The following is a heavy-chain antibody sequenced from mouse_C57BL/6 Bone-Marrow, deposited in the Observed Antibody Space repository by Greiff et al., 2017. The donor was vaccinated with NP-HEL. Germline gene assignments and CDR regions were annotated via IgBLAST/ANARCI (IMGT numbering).Heavy chain of an antibody. D-gene: IGHD5-5*01. J-gene: IGHJ4*01. Sequence: EVKLMESGGGLVQPGESLKLSCESNEYEFPSHDMSWVRKTPEKRLELVAAINSDGGSTYYPDTMERRFIISRDNTKKTLYLQMSSLRSEDTALYYCARWDYLSDYYAMDYWGQGTSVTVSS. CDR1: EYEFPSHD. CDR3: ARWDYLSDYYAMDY. V-gene: IGHV5-2*01. CDR2: INSDGGST.